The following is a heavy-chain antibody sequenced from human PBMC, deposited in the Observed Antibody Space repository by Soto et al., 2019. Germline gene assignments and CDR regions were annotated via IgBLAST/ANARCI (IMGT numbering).Heavy chain of an antibody. D-gene: IGHD3-10*01. Sequence: GGSLRLSCAASGFTFSSQWMDWVRQAPGKGLEWVSSVSGSGGNAYYGDSVKGRFTIPRDNSKNTLYLQMNSLRAEDTAVYYCAKNREYYFGSGNYYDAFDMWGQGTMVTVSS. CDR3: AKNREYYFGSGNYYDAFDM. CDR2: VSGSGGNA. CDR1: GFTFSSQW. J-gene: IGHJ3*02. V-gene: IGHV3-23*01.